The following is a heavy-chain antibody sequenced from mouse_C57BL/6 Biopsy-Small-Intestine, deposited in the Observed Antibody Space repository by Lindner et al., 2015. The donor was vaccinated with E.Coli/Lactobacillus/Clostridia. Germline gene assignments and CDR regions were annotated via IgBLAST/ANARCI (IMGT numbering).Heavy chain of an antibody. Sequence: SVKVSCKASGYTFTRYYMHWVRQAPGQGLEWMGVINPSGGTTTYAQKFQGRVTMTRDTSTSTLYMELNSLRSEDTAMYYCARENRLVGTPFKDYFDYWGQGTLVTVSS. CDR2: INPSGGTT. V-gene: IGHV1-59*01. D-gene: IGHD1-3*01. J-gene: IGHJ2*01. CDR3: ARENRLVGTPFKDYFDY. CDR1: GYTFTRYY.